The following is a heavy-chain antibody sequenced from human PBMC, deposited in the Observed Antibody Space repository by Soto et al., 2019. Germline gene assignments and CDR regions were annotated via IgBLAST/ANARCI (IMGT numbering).Heavy chain of an antibody. V-gene: IGHV3-30-3*01. Sequence: GGSLRLSCAASGFTFSSYAMHWVRQAPGKGLEWVAVISYDGSNKYYADSVKGRFTISRDNSKNTLYLQMNSLRAEDTAVYYCARSGILTGYYYYYGMDVWGQGTTVTVS. J-gene: IGHJ6*02. D-gene: IGHD3-9*01. CDR2: ISYDGSNK. CDR3: ARSGILTGYYYYYGMDV. CDR1: GFTFSSYA.